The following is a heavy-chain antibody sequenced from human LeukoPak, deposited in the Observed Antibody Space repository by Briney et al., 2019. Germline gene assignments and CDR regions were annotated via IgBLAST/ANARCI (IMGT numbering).Heavy chain of an antibody. Sequence: PSETLSLTCSVSGGSISSRSYYWGWIRHPPGKGLEWIGSISYSASTYYNPSLKSRVTISVDTSKNQFSLKLSSVTAADTAVYYCASWGKRYCSGGSCYSGAFDIWGQGTMVTVSS. CDR1: GGSISSRSYY. CDR2: ISYSAST. V-gene: IGHV4-39*07. CDR3: ASWGKRYCSGGSCYSGAFDI. D-gene: IGHD2-15*01. J-gene: IGHJ3*02.